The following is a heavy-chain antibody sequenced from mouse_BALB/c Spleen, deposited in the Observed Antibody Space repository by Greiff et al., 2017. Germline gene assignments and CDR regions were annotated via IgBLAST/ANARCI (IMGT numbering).Heavy chain of an antibody. J-gene: IGHJ2*01. D-gene: IGHD2-10*02. V-gene: IGHV1-9*01. CDR1: GYTFSSFW. Sequence: QVHVKQSGAELMKPGASVKISCKATGYTFSSFWLEWVKQRPGHGLEWIGEILPGSGSTNYNEKFKGKATFTADTSSNTAYMQLSSLTSEDSAVYYCARSQYGKALDYWGQGTTLTVSS. CDR3: ARSQYGKALDY. CDR2: ILPGSGST.